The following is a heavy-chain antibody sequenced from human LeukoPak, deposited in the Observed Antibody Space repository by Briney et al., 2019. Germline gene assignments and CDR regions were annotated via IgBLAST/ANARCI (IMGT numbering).Heavy chain of an antibody. V-gene: IGHV1-18*01. CDR2: ISAYNGNT. D-gene: IGHD6-19*01. Sequence: ASVKVSCKASGYTFTSYGISWVRQAPGQGLEWMGWISAYNGNTNYAQKLQGRVTMTTDTSTSTAYMELRSPRSDDTAVYYCARDLWDSSGWSLDYWGQGTLVTVSS. J-gene: IGHJ4*02. CDR3: ARDLWDSSGWSLDY. CDR1: GYTFTSYG.